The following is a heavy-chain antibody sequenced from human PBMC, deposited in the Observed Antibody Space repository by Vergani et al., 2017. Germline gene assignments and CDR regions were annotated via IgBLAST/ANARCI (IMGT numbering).Heavy chain of an antibody. J-gene: IGHJ6*03. CDR1: GGSISSYY. CDR2: IYTSGST. D-gene: IGHD6-13*01. CDR3: ARVGTIAAAGTGYYYMDV. V-gene: IGHV4-4*07. Sequence: QVQLQESGPGLVKPSETLSLTCTVSGGSISSYYWSWIRQPAGKGLEWIGRIYTSGSTNYNPSLKSRVTMSVDTSKNQFSLKLSSVTAADTAVYYCARVGTIAAAGTGYYYMDVWGKGTTVTVSS.